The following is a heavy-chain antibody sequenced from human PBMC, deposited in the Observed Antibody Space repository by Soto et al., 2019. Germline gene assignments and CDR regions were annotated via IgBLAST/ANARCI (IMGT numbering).Heavy chain of an antibody. CDR1: GFTFSSYG. CDR3: VKDIGAAGYMGLYYYYYGMDV. Sequence: GGSLRLSCAASGFTFSSYGMHWVRQAPGKGLEWVALISYDGSNKYYVDSVRGRFAISRDNSENTLYLQMNSLRAEDTAVYYCVKDIGAAGYMGLYYYYYGMDVWGQGTTVTVSS. CDR2: ISYDGSNK. D-gene: IGHD6-13*01. V-gene: IGHV3-30*18. J-gene: IGHJ6*02.